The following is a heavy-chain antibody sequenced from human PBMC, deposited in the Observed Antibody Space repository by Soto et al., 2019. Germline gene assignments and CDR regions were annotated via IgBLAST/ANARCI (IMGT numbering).Heavy chain of an antibody. CDR3: ARASFLSWFDP. J-gene: IGHJ5*02. Sequence: SETLSLTCTVSGGSISSYYWSWIRQPPGKGLEWIGYIYYSGSINYNPSLKSRVTISVDTSKNQFSLKLSSVTAADTAVYYCARASFLSWFDPWGQGTLVTVSS. CDR2: IYYSGSI. V-gene: IGHV4-59*01. CDR1: GGSISSYY.